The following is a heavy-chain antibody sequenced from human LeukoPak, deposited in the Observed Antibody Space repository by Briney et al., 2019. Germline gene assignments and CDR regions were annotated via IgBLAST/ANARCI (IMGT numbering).Heavy chain of an antibody. D-gene: IGHD5-18*01. CDR1: GGSFSAYY. CDR2: IKHSGSS. Sequence: SETLSLTCAVYGGSFSAYYWTWIRQPPGKGLEWIGEIKHSGSSNYNSSLRSRVTISVDTSYKQFSLRLSSVTAADTAVYYCAPRGDIEHSYVYGKWFDPWGQGTRVTVSS. J-gene: IGHJ5*02. V-gene: IGHV4-34*01. CDR3: APRGDIEHSYVYGKWFDP.